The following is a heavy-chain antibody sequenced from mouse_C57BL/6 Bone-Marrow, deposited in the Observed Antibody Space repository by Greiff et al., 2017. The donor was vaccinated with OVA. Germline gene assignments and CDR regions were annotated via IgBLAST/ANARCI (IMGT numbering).Heavy chain of an antibody. CDR3: ARINYWYVDG. CDR2: ISSGSSTI. V-gene: IGHV5-17*01. CDR1: GFTFSDYG. J-gene: IGHJ1*03. Sequence: EVQLVESGGGLVKPGGSLKLSCAASGFTFSDYGLHWVRQAPEKGLEWVAYISSGSSTIYYADTVKGRFTISRDNAKNTLFLQMTSRRSEDTAMYYCARINYWYVDGWGTGTTVTGSS.